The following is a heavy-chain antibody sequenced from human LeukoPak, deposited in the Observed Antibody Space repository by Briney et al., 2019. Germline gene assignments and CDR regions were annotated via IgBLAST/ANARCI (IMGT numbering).Heavy chain of an antibody. J-gene: IGHJ6*02. CDR3: ARGVLRFLEWLLSPPYYYGMDV. CDR2: IYYSGST. V-gene: IGHV4-39*07. D-gene: IGHD3-3*01. Sequence: SETLSLTCTVSGGSISSSSYYWGWIRQPPGKGLEWIGSIYYSGSTYYNPSLKSRVTISVDTSKNQFSLKLSSVTAADTAVYYCARGVLRFLEWLLSPPYYYGMDVWGQGTTVTVSS. CDR1: GGSISSSSYY.